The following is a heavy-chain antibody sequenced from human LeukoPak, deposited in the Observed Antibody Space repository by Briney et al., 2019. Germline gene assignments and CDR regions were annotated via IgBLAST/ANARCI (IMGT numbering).Heavy chain of an antibody. Sequence: GGSLSLSCAASGFTFSSYWMHWVRQAPGKGQVWVSRINSDGSSTTYADSVKGRFTISRDNAKNTLYLQMNSLRAEDTAVYYCARDLGAGNDAFDIWGQGTMVTVSS. CDR3: ARDLGAGNDAFDI. CDR2: INSDGSST. D-gene: IGHD4/OR15-4a*01. V-gene: IGHV3-74*01. CDR1: GFTFSSYW. J-gene: IGHJ3*02.